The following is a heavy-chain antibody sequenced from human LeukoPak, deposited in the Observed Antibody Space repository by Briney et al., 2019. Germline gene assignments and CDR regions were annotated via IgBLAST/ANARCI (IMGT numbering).Heavy chain of an antibody. D-gene: IGHD1-26*01. CDR2: INHSGST. CDR1: GGSFSGYY. J-gene: IGHJ5*02. V-gene: IGHV4-34*01. CDR3: ARSYSGSSEDWFDP. Sequence: SETLSLTCAVYGGSFSGYYWSWIRQPPGKGLEWIGEINHSGSTNYNPSLKSRVTISVDTSKNQFSLKLSSVTAADTAVYYCARSYSGSSEDWFDPWGQGTLVTVSS.